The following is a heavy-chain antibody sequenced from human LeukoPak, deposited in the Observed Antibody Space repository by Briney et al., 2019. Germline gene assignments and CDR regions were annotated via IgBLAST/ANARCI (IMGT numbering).Heavy chain of an antibody. Sequence: ASVKVSCKASGYTFTNYGISWVRQAPGQGLEWMGWISAYNGNTHYAQNLQGRVTMTTDTSTSIAYMELKSLRSDDTAVYYCARGGHRRYYYTSGSAFDPWGQGTLVTVSS. CDR2: ISAYNGNT. D-gene: IGHD3-10*01. CDR1: GYTFTNYG. V-gene: IGHV1-18*01. CDR3: ARGGHRRYYYTSGSAFDP. J-gene: IGHJ5*02.